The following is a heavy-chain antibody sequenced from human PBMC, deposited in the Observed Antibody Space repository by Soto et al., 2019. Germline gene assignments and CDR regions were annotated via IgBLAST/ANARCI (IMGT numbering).Heavy chain of an antibody. CDR2: ISAYNGNT. Sequence: APVNVSCKASGYTFTSYGISWVRQSPGQGLEWMGWISAYNGNTNYAQKLQGRVTMTTDTSTSTAYMELRSLRSDDTAVYYCARDRLRFLEWPLDYWGQGTLVTVSS. CDR3: ARDRLRFLEWPLDY. D-gene: IGHD3-3*01. J-gene: IGHJ4*02. V-gene: IGHV1-18*01. CDR1: GYTFTSYG.